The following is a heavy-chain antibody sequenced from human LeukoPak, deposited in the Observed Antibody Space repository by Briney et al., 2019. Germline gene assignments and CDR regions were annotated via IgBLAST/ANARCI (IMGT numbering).Heavy chain of an antibody. V-gene: IGHV1-24*01. CDR3: ATGRIVVGATPQPNYYGMDV. J-gene: IGHJ6*02. CDR1: GYTLTELS. CDR2: FDPEDGET. Sequence: ASVKVSCKVSGYTLTELSMHWVRQAPGKGLEWMGGFDPEDGETIYAQKFQGRVTMTEDTSTDTAYMELSSLRSEDTAVYYCATGRIVVGATPQPNYYGMDVWGQGTTVTVS. D-gene: IGHD2-15*01.